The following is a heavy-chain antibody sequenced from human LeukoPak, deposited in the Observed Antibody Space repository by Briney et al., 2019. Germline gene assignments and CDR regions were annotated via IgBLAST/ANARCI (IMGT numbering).Heavy chain of an antibody. Sequence: NPSETLSLTCAVYGGSFSGYYWSWIRQPPGKGLQWIGVINHSGSTNYNPSLKSRVTISVDTSKNQFSLKLSSVTAADTAVYYCARTYCSSTSCYWGLIDYWGQGTLVTVSS. J-gene: IGHJ4*02. CDR1: GGSFSGYY. D-gene: IGHD2-2*01. V-gene: IGHV4-34*01. CDR2: INHSGST. CDR3: ARTYCSSTSCYWGLIDY.